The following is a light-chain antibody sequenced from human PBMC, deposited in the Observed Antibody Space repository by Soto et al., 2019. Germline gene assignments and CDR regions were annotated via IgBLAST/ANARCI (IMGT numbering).Light chain of an antibody. J-gene: IGKJ2*01. Sequence: DIQMTQSPSTLSASVGDRVTITCRASQSISSWLAWYQQKPGKAPKLLIYKASSLESGVPSRFSGSGSGTEFTLTISSLQPDDFATYYCQQYNSYSPRYTFAQGTLLEIK. CDR1: QSISSW. CDR2: KAS. CDR3: QQYNSYSPRYT. V-gene: IGKV1-5*03.